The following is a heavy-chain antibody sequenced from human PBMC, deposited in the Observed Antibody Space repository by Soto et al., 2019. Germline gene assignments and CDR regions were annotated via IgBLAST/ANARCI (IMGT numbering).Heavy chain of an antibody. CDR1: GFSFSGYW. V-gene: IGHV3-7*05. J-gene: IGHJ4*02. CDR3: ARAGN. Sequence: VGSLRLSCAASGFSFSGYWMSWVRQAPGKGLEWVANINQVGTEKYYVDSVKGRFTISRDNAKNSVYLQMNSLRAEDTAVYYCARAGNWGQGTLVTVSS. CDR2: INQVGTEK.